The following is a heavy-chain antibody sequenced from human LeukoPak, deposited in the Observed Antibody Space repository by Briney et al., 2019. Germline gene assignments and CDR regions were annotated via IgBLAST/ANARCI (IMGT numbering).Heavy chain of an antibody. CDR1: GFTFSSYA. V-gene: IGHV3-23*01. J-gene: IGHJ4*02. D-gene: IGHD3-3*01. CDR3: AKDPYDFWSGYYPYFDY. CDR2: ISGSGGST. Sequence: PGGSLRLSCAASGFTFSSYAMSWVRQAPGKGLEWVSAISGSGGSTYYADPVKGRFTISRGNSKNTLYLQMNSLRAEDTAVYYCAKDPYDFWSGYYPYFDYWGQGTLVTVSS.